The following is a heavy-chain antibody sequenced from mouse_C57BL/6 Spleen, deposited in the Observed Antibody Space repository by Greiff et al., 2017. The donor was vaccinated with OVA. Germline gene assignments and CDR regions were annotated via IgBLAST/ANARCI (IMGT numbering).Heavy chain of an antibody. CDR3: ARHGSSYWFAY. CDR2: ISSGSSTI. CDR1: GFTFSDYG. Sequence: EVNLVESGGGLVKPGGSLKLSCAASGFTFSDYGMHWVRQAPEKGLEWVAYISSGSSTIYYADTVKGRFTISRDNAKNTLFLQMTSLRSEDTAMYFCARHGSSYWFAYWGQGTLVTVSA. D-gene: IGHD1-1*01. J-gene: IGHJ3*01. V-gene: IGHV5-17*01.